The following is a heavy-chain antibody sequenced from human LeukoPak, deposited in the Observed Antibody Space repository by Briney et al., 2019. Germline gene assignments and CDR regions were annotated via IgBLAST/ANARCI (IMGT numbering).Heavy chain of an antibody. CDR1: GFTFSSYE. CDR2: ISSSGSTI. Sequence: GESLKISCAASGFTFSSYEMNWVRQAPGKGLEWVSYISSSGSTIYYADSVKGRFTISRDNSKNTLYLQMNSLRAEDTAVYYCAKELIGLNWNDGKGNFDYWGQGTLVTVSS. D-gene: IGHD1-20*01. CDR3: AKELIGLNWNDGKGNFDY. V-gene: IGHV3-48*03. J-gene: IGHJ4*02.